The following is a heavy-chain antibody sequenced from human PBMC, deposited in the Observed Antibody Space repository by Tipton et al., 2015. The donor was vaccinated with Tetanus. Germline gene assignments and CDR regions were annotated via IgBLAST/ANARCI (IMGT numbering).Heavy chain of an antibody. V-gene: IGHV4-39*01. J-gene: IGHJ4*02. CDR2: IYESGDT. CDR3: ARHQSGYFTPFDY. CDR1: GASIRGGTFY. D-gene: IGHD3-3*01. Sequence: TLSLTCTVSGASIRGGTFYWGWIRQPPGKGLEWIGSIYESGDTYYIPSLKSRVTISVDTSKNQFSLNLNSMAAADTGVYYCARHQSGYFTPFDYWGQGKLVTVSS.